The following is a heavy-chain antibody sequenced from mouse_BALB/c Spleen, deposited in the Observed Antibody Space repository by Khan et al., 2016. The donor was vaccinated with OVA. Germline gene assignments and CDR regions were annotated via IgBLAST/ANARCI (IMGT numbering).Heavy chain of an antibody. Sequence: EVELVQSGGDLVRPGGSMKLSCAASGSSFSSYSMSWVRQTPDKRLKWVATISSGGDYTYYPDSVTGRFTISRDNAKNTLYLHMSRLKSEDTAIYYCASHLTGSFAYWGQGTLVTVSA. CDR3: ASHLTGSFAY. CDR2: ISSGGDYT. CDR1: GSSFSSYS. D-gene: IGHD4-1*01. V-gene: IGHV5-6*01. J-gene: IGHJ3*01.